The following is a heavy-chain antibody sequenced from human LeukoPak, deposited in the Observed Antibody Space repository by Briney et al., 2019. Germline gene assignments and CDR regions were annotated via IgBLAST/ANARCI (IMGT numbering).Heavy chain of an antibody. Sequence: GGSLRLSCAASGFTFSSCAMSWVRQAPGKGLEWVSAISGSAVTTYYADSVRGRFTISRDNSKNTLYLQMNSLRAEDTAVYYCASMFNWNYGKDYWGQGTLVTVSS. D-gene: IGHD1-7*01. CDR2: ISGSAVTT. J-gene: IGHJ4*02. CDR1: GFTFSSCA. V-gene: IGHV3-23*01. CDR3: ASMFNWNYGKDY.